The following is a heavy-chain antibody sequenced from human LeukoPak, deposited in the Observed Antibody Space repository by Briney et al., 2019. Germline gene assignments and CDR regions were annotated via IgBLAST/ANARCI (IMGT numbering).Heavy chain of an antibody. J-gene: IGHJ4*02. CDR2: INHSGST. V-gene: IGHV4-34*01. D-gene: IGHD1-26*01. CDR3: ARTLGSPTALWY. CDR1: GGSFSGYY. Sequence: PSETLSLTCAVYGGSFSGYYWSWIRQPPGKGLEWIGEINHSGSTNYNPSLKSRVTISVGTSKNQFSLKLSSVTAADTAVYYCARTLGSPTALWYWGQGTLVTVSS.